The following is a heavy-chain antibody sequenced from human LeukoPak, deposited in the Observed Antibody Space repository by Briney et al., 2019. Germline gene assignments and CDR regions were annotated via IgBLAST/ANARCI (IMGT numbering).Heavy chain of an antibody. CDR3: ARDGVAVAGLDY. V-gene: IGHV1-2*02. Sequence: ASVKVSCKASGYTFTGHYMHWARQAPGQGLEWMGWINSKSGDRNSAQKFQGRVTMTRDTSISTAYMELSRLRSDDTAVYYCARDGVAVAGLDYWGQGTLVTVSS. D-gene: IGHD6-19*01. CDR1: GYTFTGHY. J-gene: IGHJ4*02. CDR2: INSKSGDR.